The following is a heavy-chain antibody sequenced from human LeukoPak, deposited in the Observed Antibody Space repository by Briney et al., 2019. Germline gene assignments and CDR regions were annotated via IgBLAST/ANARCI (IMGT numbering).Heavy chain of an antibody. J-gene: IGHJ4*02. CDR3: ARVGFGDSWELLGY. CDR1: GYTFTSYG. V-gene: IGHV1-18*01. D-gene: IGHD1-26*01. Sequence: ASVKVSCKSSGYTFTSYGFSWVRQAPGQGLEWMGWISAYDDGDTNYAQKFQGRVTMSTDTSTSTLYMELRSLRSDDTAVYYCARVGFGDSWELLGYWGQGTLVTVSP. CDR2: ISAYDDGDT.